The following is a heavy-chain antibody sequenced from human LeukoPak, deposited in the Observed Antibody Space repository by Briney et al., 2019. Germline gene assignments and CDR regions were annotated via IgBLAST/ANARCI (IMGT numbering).Heavy chain of an antibody. CDR2: ISYDGTNK. D-gene: IGHD1-7*01. J-gene: IGHJ3*01. CDR3: VRVRTVGTTRGFDVFDV. Sequence: AGGSLRLSCAASGFTFSSYAMSWVRQAPGKGLEWVSIISYDGTNKFYEDSVKGRFTISRDNSKNTVYLQMNSLRTEDTAVYSCVRVRTVGTTRGFDVFDVWGQGTMVTVHS. V-gene: IGHV3-30*04. CDR1: GFTFSSYA.